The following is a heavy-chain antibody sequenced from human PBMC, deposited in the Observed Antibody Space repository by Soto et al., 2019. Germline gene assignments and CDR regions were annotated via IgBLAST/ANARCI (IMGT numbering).Heavy chain of an antibody. V-gene: IGHV4-30-4*01. CDR1: GGSISSGDYY. CDR3: ARTLYYYGSGSYYNRPIHLNWFDP. Sequence: QVQLQESGPGLVKPSQTLSLTCTVSGGSISSGDYYWSWIRQPPGKGLEWIGYIYYSGSTYYNPCLHTPVTIALDAHKNAFSLKLTSVTAADTAVYSCARTLYYYGSGSYYNRPIHLNWFDPWAQGTLVTVSS. J-gene: IGHJ5*02. D-gene: IGHD3-10*01. CDR2: IYYSGST.